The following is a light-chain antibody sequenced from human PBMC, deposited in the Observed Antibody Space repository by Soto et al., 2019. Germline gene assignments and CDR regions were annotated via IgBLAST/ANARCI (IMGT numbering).Light chain of an antibody. CDR2: GAS. CDR3: QKYNNWPIT. J-gene: IGKJ5*01. Sequence: EMVLTQCPGTLSLSPGEGATLSCRASQIVRSSNLTCYQQKPGQAPRLLIYGASTRATGIPARFSGSRSGKEFTLTISSLQSEDFAVYYCQKYNNWPITFGQGTRLAI. V-gene: IGKV3-15*01. CDR1: QIVRSSN.